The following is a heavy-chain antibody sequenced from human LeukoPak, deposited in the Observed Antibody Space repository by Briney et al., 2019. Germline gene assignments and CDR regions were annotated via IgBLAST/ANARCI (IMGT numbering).Heavy chain of an antibody. CDR2: IYYSGST. D-gene: IGHD3-22*01. CDR3: AKAGVRYFDSSGLYAFDF. J-gene: IGHJ3*01. V-gene: IGHV4-39*01. Sequence: SETLSLTCAVSGGSISSTSYYWAWIRQPPGKGLEWIGTIYYSGSTYHNPSLKSRVTSSVDTSRNQFSLRLSSVDAADTAVYYCAKAGVRYFDSSGLYAFDFWGQGTTVTVSS. CDR1: GGSISSTSYY.